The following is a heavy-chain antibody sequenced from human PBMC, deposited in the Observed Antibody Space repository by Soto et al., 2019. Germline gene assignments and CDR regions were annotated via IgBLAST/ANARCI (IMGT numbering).Heavy chain of an antibody. CDR2: ISSSSSTI. D-gene: IGHD4-17*01. CDR3: ARGYGDYTYYFDY. Sequence: QPGGALRLSCAASGFTFSSYIMNWVRQSPGKGLEWVSYISSSSSTIYYADSVKGRFTISRDNAKNSLYLQMNSLRDEDTAVYYCARGYGDYTYYFDYWGQGTLVTVSS. V-gene: IGHV3-48*02. CDR1: GFTFSSYI. J-gene: IGHJ4*02.